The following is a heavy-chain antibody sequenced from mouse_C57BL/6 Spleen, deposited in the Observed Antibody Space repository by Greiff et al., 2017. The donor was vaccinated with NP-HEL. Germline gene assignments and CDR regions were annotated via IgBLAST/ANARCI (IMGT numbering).Heavy chain of an antibody. CDR3: ARERDYYGSSPFDY. D-gene: IGHD1-1*01. J-gene: IGHJ2*01. V-gene: IGHV1-64*01. CDR2: IHPNSGST. CDR1: GYTFTGYW. Sequence: QVQLQQPGAELVKPGASVKLSCKASGYTFTGYWMHWVKQRPGQGLEWIGMIHPNSGSTNYNEKFKSKATLTVDKSSSTAYMQLSSLTSEDSAVYYCARERDYYGSSPFDYWGQGTTLTVSS.